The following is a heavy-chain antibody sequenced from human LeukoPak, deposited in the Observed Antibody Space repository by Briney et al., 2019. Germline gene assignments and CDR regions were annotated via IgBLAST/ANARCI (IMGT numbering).Heavy chain of an antibody. V-gene: IGHV1-2*02. J-gene: IGHJ4*02. Sequence: ASVKVSCKASGYTFTGYYLHWVRQAPGQGLEWMGCVNPNSGDTNYAQKFQGRVTVTRDTSISTAYMEVTRLNSDDTAIYYCARDFFSEITYHGEIAYFDQWGPGTLVSVSS. CDR3: ARDFFSEITYHGEIAYFDQ. CDR2: VNPNSGDT. D-gene: IGHD3-16*01. CDR1: GYTFTGYY.